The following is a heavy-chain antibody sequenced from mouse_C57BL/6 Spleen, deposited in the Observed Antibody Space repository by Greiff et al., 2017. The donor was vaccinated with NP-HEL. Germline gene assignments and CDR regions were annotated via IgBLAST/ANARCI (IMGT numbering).Heavy chain of an antibody. CDR3: ARDLLGSFDY. D-gene: IGHD4-1*01. V-gene: IGHV5-4*01. CDR2: ISDGGSYT. Sequence: EVHLVESGGGLVKPGGSLKLSCAASGFTFSSYAMSWVRQTPEKRLEWVATISDGGSYTYYPDNVKGRFTISRDNAKNTLYLQMSHLKSEDTAMYYCARDLLGSFDYWGQGTTLTVSS. CDR1: GFTFSSYA. J-gene: IGHJ2*01.